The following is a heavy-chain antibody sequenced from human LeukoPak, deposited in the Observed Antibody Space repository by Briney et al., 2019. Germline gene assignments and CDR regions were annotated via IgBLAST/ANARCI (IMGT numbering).Heavy chain of an antibody. CDR1: GYRFTSYW. V-gene: IGHV5-51*01. CDR3: ARPRGYNAYDSFDY. D-gene: IGHD5-12*01. Sequence: GGSLKISFKGSGYRFTSYWIAWVRPMPGKGLEWMGLIYPGDSETRYSPSFQGQVTISADKSISTAYLQWTSLKASDTATYYCARPRGYNAYDSFDYWGQGTLVTVSS. CDR2: IYPGDSET. J-gene: IGHJ4*02.